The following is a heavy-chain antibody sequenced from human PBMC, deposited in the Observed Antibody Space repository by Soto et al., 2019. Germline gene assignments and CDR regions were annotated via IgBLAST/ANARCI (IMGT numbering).Heavy chain of an antibody. D-gene: IGHD4-4*01. CDR1: GFSFVDYS. Sequence: EVQLVESGGGLVQPRKSLRLSCVASGFSFVDYSMHWVRQVPGKGLEWVSGINWNGGTIAYADSVKGRFNVSRDNAKNSLFLQMNSLTAEDTALYYCATGGDYSNHAHPDYWGQGTLVTVSS. CDR2: INWNGGTI. CDR3: ATGGDYSNHAHPDY. J-gene: IGHJ4*02. V-gene: IGHV3-9*01.